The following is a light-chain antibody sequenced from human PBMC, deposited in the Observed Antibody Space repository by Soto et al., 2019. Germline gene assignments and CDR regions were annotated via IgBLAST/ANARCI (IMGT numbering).Light chain of an antibody. CDR2: DAS. J-gene: IGKJ1*01. Sequence: EIVLTQSPGTLSLSPGERATLSCRASQSVSSNFLAWYQEKPGQAPRLLIYDASNRATGIPDRFSGSGSGTDFTLTISRLEPEDSAVYYCQQYGSSRTFGQGTKVDIK. CDR3: QQYGSSRT. CDR1: QSVSSNF. V-gene: IGKV3-20*01.